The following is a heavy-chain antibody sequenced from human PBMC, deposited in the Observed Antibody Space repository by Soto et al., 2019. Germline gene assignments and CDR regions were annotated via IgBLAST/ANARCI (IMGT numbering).Heavy chain of an antibody. CDR2: IYYSGST. J-gene: IGHJ4*02. V-gene: IGHV4-31*03. Sequence: QVQLQESGPGLVKPSQTLSLTCTVSGGSISRGGYYWSWIRQHPGKGLEWIGYIYYSGSTYYSPSLKSRVTISVDTSKNQFSLKLSSVTAADTAVYYCARERHDYYDSSGYLDYWGQGTLVTVSS. D-gene: IGHD3-22*01. CDR3: ARERHDYYDSSGYLDY. CDR1: GGSISRGGYY.